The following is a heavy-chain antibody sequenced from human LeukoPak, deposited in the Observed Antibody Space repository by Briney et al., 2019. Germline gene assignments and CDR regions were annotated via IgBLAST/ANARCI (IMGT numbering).Heavy chain of an antibody. Sequence: RASVKVSCKASGYTFTNYYMHWVRQAPGQGLEWMGLSNPTGSSTNYAQNFRGRVTMTRDTSTTTVYMELSSLRSEDTAVYYCAREESGGYFDYWGQGTLVTVSS. CDR1: GYTFTNYY. J-gene: IGHJ4*02. CDR3: AREESGGYFDY. D-gene: IGHD2-8*02. V-gene: IGHV1-46*01. CDR2: SNPTGSST.